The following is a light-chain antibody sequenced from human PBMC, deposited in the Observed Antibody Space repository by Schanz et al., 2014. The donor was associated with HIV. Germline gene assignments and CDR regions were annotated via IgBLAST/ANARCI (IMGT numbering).Light chain of an antibody. Sequence: DIQLTQSPSFLSASVGDRITITCRASQGFGSYLAWYQQKPGKAPKLLIYAASTLQSGVPSRFSASGSETEFTLTISSLQPDDYATYYCLQYHAYPWTFGQGT. J-gene: IGKJ1*01. CDR3: LQYHAYPWT. V-gene: IGKV1-9*01. CDR1: QGFGSY. CDR2: AAS.